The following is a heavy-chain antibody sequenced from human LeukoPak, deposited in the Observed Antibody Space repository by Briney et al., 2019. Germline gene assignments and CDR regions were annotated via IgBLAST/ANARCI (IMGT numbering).Heavy chain of an antibody. CDR2: TSSSDDGT. CDR3: ARAPVTSCRGAFCYPFDL. V-gene: IGHV3-23*01. D-gene: IGHD2-21*01. Sequence: PGGSLRLSCAASGFPLSSYAMSWVRQVPGKGLEWVSATSSSDDGTYHADSVRGRFTIYRDNFRNALCLQMNRLRVEDAALYYCARAPVTSCRGAFCYPFDLWGQGVLVTVSS. CDR1: GFPLSSYA. J-gene: IGHJ4*02.